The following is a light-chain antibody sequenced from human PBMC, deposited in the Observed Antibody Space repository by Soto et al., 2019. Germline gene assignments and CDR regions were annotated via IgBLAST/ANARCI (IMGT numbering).Light chain of an antibody. V-gene: IGKV3-15*01. J-gene: IGKJ1*01. CDR1: QRVSSN. Sequence: EIVMTQSPATLSVSPGERATLSCRASQRVSSNLAWYQQKPGQAPRLLIYGASTRATGIPARFSGSGSGTEFTITISSLQSEDCAVYYCQQYNNWLPWTFGQGTKVEIK. CDR2: GAS. CDR3: QQYNNWLPWT.